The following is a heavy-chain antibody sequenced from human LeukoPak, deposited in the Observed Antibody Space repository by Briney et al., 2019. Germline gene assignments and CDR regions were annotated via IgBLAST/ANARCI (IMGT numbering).Heavy chain of an antibody. D-gene: IGHD3-22*01. V-gene: IGHV3-48*03. CDR1: GLTFSSYE. J-gene: IGHJ3*02. Sequence: PPGGSLRLSCAASGLTFSSYEMNWVRQAPGKGLEWVSYINSSGSSIYYADSVKGRSTISRDNAKKSLYLQMHSLRAEDTAVYYCARDSHKFDSSGYYPDAFDIWGQGRLVGVSS. CDR3: ARDSHKFDSSGYYPDAFDI. CDR2: INSSGSSI.